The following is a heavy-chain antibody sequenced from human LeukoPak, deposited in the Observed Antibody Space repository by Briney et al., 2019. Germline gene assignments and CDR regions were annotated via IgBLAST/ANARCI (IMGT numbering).Heavy chain of an antibody. Sequence: SETLSLTCAVYGGSFSGYYWSWIRQPPGKGLEWIGSIYYSGSTYYNPSLKSRVTISVDTSKNQFSLKLSSVTAADTAVYYCARRSIVPAAITLGFDYWGQGTLVTVSS. CDR1: GGSFSGYY. V-gene: IGHV4-34*01. CDR3: ARRSIVPAAITLGFDY. J-gene: IGHJ4*02. CDR2: IYYSGST. D-gene: IGHD2-2*02.